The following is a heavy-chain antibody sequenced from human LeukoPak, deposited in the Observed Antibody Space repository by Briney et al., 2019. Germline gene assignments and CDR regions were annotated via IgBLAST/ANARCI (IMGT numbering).Heavy chain of an antibody. D-gene: IGHD3-16*01. CDR1: GFTFSSYW. J-gene: IGHJ6*02. Sequence: EGSLRLSCAASGFTFSSYWMNWARQAPGKGLEWVASINHNGNVNYYVDSMKGRFTISRDNAKNSLYLQMSNLRAEDTAVYFCARGGGLDVWGQGATVTVSS. V-gene: IGHV3-7*03. CDR2: INHNGNVN. CDR3: ARGGGLDV.